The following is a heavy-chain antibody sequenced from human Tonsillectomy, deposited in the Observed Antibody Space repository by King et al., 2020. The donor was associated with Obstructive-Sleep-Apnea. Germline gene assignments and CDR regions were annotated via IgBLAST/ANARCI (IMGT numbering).Heavy chain of an antibody. CDR1: GYSISSGFY. CDR3: ARDPNSGGGSCYFDY. D-gene: IGHD2-15*01. Sequence: VQLQESGPGLVKPSETLSLTCAVSGYSISSGFYWGLMRQPPGKGLEWIGSIHHSGSTYYNPSLRSRGTISVDTSKNQFSLKLRSVTATDTAVYHCARDPNSGGGSCYFDYWGQGTLVAVSS. CDR2: IHHSGST. V-gene: IGHV4-38-2*02. J-gene: IGHJ4*02.